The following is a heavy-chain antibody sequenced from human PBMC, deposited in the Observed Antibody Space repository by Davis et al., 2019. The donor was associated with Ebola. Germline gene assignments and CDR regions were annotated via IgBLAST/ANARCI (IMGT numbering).Heavy chain of an antibody. CDR2: ISATGGST. J-gene: IGHJ5*02. V-gene: IGHV3-23*01. CDR3: AKSAGTPGWFGP. D-gene: IGHD1-1*01. Sequence: ESLNISCAASGFTFSSYAMSWVRQAPGKGLEWVSVISATGGSTYYADSVKGRFTISRDNSKNTLYMEMNSLRAEDTALYYCAKSAGTPGWFGPWGQGTLVTVSS. CDR1: GFTFSSYA.